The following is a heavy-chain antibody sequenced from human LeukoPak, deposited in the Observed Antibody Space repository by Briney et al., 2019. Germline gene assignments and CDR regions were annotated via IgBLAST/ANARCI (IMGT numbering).Heavy chain of an antibody. Sequence: SETLSLTCTVSGGSMSNYYWSWIRQPPGKGLEWIGSIYYSGSTYYNPSLKSRVTISVDTSKNQFSLKLSSVTAADTAVYYCARVMLRFSYYFDYWGQGTLVSVSS. J-gene: IGHJ4*02. CDR2: IYYSGST. CDR1: GGSMSNYY. CDR3: ARVMLRFSYYFDY. V-gene: IGHV4-59*12. D-gene: IGHD3-3*01.